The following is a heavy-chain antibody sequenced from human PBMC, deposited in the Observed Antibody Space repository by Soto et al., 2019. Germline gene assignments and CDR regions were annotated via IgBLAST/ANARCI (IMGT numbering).Heavy chain of an antibody. D-gene: IGHD3-3*01. CDR1: GFSFISYS. J-gene: IGHJ6*03. CDR3: VRDFGWYFRSGYMDV. Sequence: EVQLVESGGGLVKPGGSLRLSCAASGFSFISYSMNWVRQAPGKGLEWVSSINEDSSYIYYAHSLRGRFTISRDNAKESLYLQMTSLRAEDTAVYYCVRDFGWYFRSGYMDVWCDGATVTVSS. V-gene: IGHV3-21*02. CDR2: INEDSSYI.